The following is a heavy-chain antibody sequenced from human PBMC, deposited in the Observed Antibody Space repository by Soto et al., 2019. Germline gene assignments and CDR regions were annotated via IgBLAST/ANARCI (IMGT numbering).Heavy chain of an antibody. V-gene: IGHV3-7*05. CDR1: EYTFSSLW. CDR2: IEQNGGER. CDR3: VGGYGWLPDY. D-gene: IGHD6-19*01. J-gene: IGHJ4*02. Sequence: DVQLVESGGGLVQPGGSLRLSCEASEYTFSSLWMNWVRQAPGKGLEWVAIIEQNGGERNYLDSVKGRFTISRDNAKKSVYLQMNSLRAGDTALYYCVGGYGWLPDYWGQGTLVIVSS.